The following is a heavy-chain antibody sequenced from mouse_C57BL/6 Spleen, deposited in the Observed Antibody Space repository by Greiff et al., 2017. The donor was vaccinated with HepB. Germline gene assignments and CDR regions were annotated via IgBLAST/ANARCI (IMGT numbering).Heavy chain of an antibody. D-gene: IGHD2-5*01. CDR2: IDPETGGT. Sequence: QVQLQQSGAELVRPGASVTLSCKASGYTFTDYEMHWVKQTPVHGLEWIGAIDPETGGTAYNQKFKGKAILTADKSSSTAYMELRSLTSEDSAVYYCTRRGNYSNPDYWGQGTTLTVSS. CDR1: GYTFTDYE. J-gene: IGHJ2*01. CDR3: TRRGNYSNPDY. V-gene: IGHV1-15*01.